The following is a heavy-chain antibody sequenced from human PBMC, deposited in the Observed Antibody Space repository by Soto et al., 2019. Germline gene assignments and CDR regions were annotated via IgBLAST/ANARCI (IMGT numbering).Heavy chain of an antibody. D-gene: IGHD1-20*01. V-gene: IGHV3-23*05. J-gene: IGHJ4*02. CDR2: VDTRGSST. CDR1: GFTFSCYA. Sequence: EVLLLESGGGLVQPGGSLRLSCAASGFTFSCYAMNWVRQAPGKGLEWVSNVDTRGSSTYFADSVKDRFTISRDNAKNRLYLQMNSLRGEDTAVYYCAKSVTETTRFFAYWGQGTLVTVSS. CDR3: AKSVTETTRFFAY.